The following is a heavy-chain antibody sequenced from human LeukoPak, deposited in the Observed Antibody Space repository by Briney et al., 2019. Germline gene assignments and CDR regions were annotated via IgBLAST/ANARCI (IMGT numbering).Heavy chain of an antibody. D-gene: IGHD5-18*01. J-gene: IGHJ4*02. V-gene: IGHV3-30-3*01. CDR2: ISYDGSNK. CDR3: AREDEYSYGLFDY. Sequence: GGSLRLSCAASGFTFSSYWMSWVRQAPGKGLEWVAVISYDGSNKYYADSVKGRFTISRDNSKNTLYLQMNSLRAEDTAVYYCAREDEYSYGLFDYWGQGTLVTVSS. CDR1: GFTFSSYW.